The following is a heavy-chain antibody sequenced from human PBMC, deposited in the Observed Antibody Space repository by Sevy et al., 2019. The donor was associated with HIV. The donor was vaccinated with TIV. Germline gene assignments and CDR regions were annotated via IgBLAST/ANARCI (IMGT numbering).Heavy chain of an antibody. CDR3: AKDKTRLDYLDV. CDR2: IYSDGTT. V-gene: IGHV3-53*01. Sequence: GGSLRLSCVASGFIVSSNYMSWVRQAPGKGLEWVSVIYSDGTTYYADSVKGRFIISRDNSKNTLFLQMSSLRAEDTAVYYCAKDKTRLDYLDVWGKGTTVTVSS. J-gene: IGHJ6*03. CDR1: GFIVSSNY. D-gene: IGHD2-21*01.